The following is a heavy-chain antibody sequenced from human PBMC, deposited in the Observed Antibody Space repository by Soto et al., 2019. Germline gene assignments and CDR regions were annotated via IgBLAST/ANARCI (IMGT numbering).Heavy chain of an antibody. V-gene: IGHV1-3*01. CDR3: ARVGLPWSYDY. CDR2: INAGNGNT. J-gene: IGHJ4*02. D-gene: IGHD2-15*01. Sequence: VQLVQSGAEVKKPGASVKVSCKASGYTFTSYAMHWVRQAPGQRLEWMGWINAGNGNTKYSQKFQGRVTITRDTSASTAYMKLSSLRSEDTAVYYCARVGLPWSYDYWGQGTLVTVSS. CDR1: GYTFTSYA.